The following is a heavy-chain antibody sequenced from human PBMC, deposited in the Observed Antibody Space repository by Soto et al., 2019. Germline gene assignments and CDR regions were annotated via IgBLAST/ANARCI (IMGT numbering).Heavy chain of an antibody. CDR1: GGTFSSYA. CDR2: IIPICGTA. CDR3: ARSAQMTVVEGWFDP. J-gene: IGHJ5*02. Sequence: VQLVQSGAEVKKPGSSVKVSCKASGGTFSSYAINWVRQAPGQGLEWMGGIIPICGTANYAQNVQGRVTITADESTSTAYMELSSLRSEDTAVYYCARSAQMTVVEGWFDPWGQGTLVTVSS. V-gene: IGHV1-69*01. D-gene: IGHD3-22*01.